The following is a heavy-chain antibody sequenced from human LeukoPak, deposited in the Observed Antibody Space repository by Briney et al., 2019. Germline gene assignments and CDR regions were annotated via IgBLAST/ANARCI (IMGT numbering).Heavy chain of an antibody. V-gene: IGHV3-9*03. CDR1: GFTFDDYA. D-gene: IGHD3-10*01. CDR2: ISWNSGSI. Sequence: PGGSLRLSCAAPGFTFDDYAMHWVRQAPGKGLEGVSGISWNSGSIGYADSVKGRFTIPRDNAKNSLYLQMNSLRAEDMALYYCAKLASPLTGVRGPNDAFDIWGQGTMVTVSS. CDR3: AKLASPLTGVRGPNDAFDI. J-gene: IGHJ3*02.